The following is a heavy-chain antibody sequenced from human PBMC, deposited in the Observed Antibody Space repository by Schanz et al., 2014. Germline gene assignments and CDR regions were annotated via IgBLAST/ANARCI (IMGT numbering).Heavy chain of an antibody. CDR2: IKKDGSEK. J-gene: IGHJ5*02. CDR1: GFTFSGFW. CDR3: ARGRVLES. D-gene: IGHD1-1*01. Sequence: EVQLAASGGGLVQPGGSLRLSCAASGFTFSGFWMTWVRQAPGKGLEWVANIKKDGSEKYYVDSVKGRFTISRDNDKNSLFLQMNSLRPEDTAVYYCARGRVLESWGQGTLXTVSS. V-gene: IGHV3-7*01.